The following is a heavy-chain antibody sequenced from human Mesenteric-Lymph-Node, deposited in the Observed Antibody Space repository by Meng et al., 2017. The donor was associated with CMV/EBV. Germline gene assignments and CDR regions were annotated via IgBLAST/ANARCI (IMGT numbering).Heavy chain of an antibody. D-gene: IGHD1-26*01. V-gene: IGHV3-48*03. CDR3: AQDPIPIAGATVPGSN. CDR1: GFTFSSYE. J-gene: IGHJ4*02. CDR2: ISSSGSTI. Sequence: GESLKISCAASGFTFSSYEMNWVRQAPGKGLEWVSYISSSGSTIYYADSVKGRFTISRDNSKNTLYLQMNSLRAEDTAVYHCAQDPIPIAGATVPGSNWGQGTLVTVSS.